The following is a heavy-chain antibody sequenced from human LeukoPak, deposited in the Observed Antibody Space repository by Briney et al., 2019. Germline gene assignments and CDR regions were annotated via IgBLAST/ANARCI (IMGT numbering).Heavy chain of an antibody. CDR3: ARAAYCSSTSCYWGGYYYYYMDV. Sequence: SGGSLRLSCAASGFTFSSYEMNWVRQAPGKGLEWVSYISSSGSTIYYADSVKGRFTISRDNAKNSLYLQMNSLRAEDTAVYYCARAAYCSSTSCYWGGYYYYYMDVWGKGTTVTISS. CDR2: ISSSGSTI. CDR1: GFTFSSYE. J-gene: IGHJ6*03. D-gene: IGHD2-2*01. V-gene: IGHV3-48*03.